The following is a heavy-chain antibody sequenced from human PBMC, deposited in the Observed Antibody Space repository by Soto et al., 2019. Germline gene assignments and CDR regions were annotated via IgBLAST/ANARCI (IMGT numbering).Heavy chain of an antibody. V-gene: IGHV1-69*13. CDR2: ITPIFGTA. J-gene: IGHJ6*02. CDR1: GGTFSSYA. D-gene: IGHD2-8*01. Sequence: SVKVSCKASGGTFSSYAISWVRQAPGQGLEWMGGITPIFGTANYAQKFQGRVTITADESTSTAYMELSSLRSEDTAVYYCARASGYCTNGVCSPRGYYYYYYGMDVWGQGTTVTVSS. CDR3: ARASGYCTNGVCSPRGYYYYYYGMDV.